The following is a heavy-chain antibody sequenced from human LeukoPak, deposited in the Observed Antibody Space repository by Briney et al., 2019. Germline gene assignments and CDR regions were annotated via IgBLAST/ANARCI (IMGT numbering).Heavy chain of an antibody. CDR1: GGSISSNSYY. CDR2: IYYSGST. V-gene: IGHV4-39*01. D-gene: IGHD3-10*01. CDR3: ARTRYYYNSRSYGAPNYFDY. Sequence: KPSETLSLTCAVSGGSISSNSYYWGWIRQPPGKGLEWIGSIYYSGSTYYNPSLKSRVTISVDTSKNQFSLKLSSVTAADTAVYYCARTRYYYNSRSYGAPNYFDYWGQGTLVTVSS. J-gene: IGHJ4*02.